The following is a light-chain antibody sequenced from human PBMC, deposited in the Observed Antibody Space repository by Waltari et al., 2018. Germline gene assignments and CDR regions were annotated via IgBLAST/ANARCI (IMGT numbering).Light chain of an antibody. J-gene: IGKJ1*01. CDR1: QSVSSN. CDR3: EQYNNWPPWT. CDR2: GAS. Sequence: EIVMTQSPATLSVSLGERATLSCRASQSVSSNVAWYQQKPGQAPRLLIYGASTRATGIPARFSGSGSGTEFTLPISRLQSEDFAVYYCEQYNNWPPWTFGQGTKVEIK. V-gene: IGKV3D-15*01.